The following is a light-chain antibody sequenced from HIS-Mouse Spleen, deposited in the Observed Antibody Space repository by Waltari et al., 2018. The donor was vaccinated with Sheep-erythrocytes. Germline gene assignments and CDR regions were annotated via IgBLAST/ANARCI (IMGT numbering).Light chain of an antibody. CDR3: CSYAGSSTFAWV. V-gene: IGLV2-23*03. CDR1: SSDVGRYNL. Sequence: QSALTQPASVSGSPGQSITISCTGTSSDVGRYNLFSCYQQHPGKAPKPMIYEGSKRPSGVSNRFSGSKSGNTASLTISGLQAEDEADYYCCSYAGSSTFAWVFGGGTKLTVL. CDR2: EGS. J-gene: IGLJ3*02.